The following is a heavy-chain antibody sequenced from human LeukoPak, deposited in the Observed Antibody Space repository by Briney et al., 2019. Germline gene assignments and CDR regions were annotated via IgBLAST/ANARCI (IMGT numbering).Heavy chain of an antibody. CDR1: GFTFSDYY. Sequence: GGSLRLSCAASGFTFSDYYMSWIRQAPGKGLEWVSYISSSGSTIHYADSVKGRFTISRDNAKNSLYLQMNSLRAEDTAVYYCARGYCSSTSCSPVDYWGQGTLVTVSS. CDR2: ISSSGSTI. CDR3: ARGYCSSTSCSPVDY. D-gene: IGHD2-2*01. V-gene: IGHV3-11*04. J-gene: IGHJ4*02.